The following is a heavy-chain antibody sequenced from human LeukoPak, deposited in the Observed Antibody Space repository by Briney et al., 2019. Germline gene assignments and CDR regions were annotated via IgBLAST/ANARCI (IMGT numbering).Heavy chain of an antibody. CDR2: IKQDGSEK. Sequence: GGSLRLSCAASGFTFSGYWMSWVRQAPGKGLEWVANIKQDGSEKYYVDSVKGRFTISRDNAKNSLYLQMNSLRAEDTAVYYCATSPTSVGFDPWGQGTLVTVSS. V-gene: IGHV3-7*01. J-gene: IGHJ5*02. CDR1: GFTFSGYW. D-gene: IGHD4-11*01. CDR3: ATSPTSVGFDP.